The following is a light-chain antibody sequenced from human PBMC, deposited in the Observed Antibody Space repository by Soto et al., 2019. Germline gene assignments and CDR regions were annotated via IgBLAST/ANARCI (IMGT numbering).Light chain of an antibody. J-gene: IGKJ5*01. Sequence: DIQMTQSPSSLSASVGDRVTITCQASQDISNHLNWYQQKPGKAPKLLIYDASNLETGVPSRFSGSGSGTDFTVPISSLQPEDFATYSCQQYYNLPITFGQGTRLEIK. CDR1: QDISNH. CDR3: QQYYNLPIT. V-gene: IGKV1-33*01. CDR2: DAS.